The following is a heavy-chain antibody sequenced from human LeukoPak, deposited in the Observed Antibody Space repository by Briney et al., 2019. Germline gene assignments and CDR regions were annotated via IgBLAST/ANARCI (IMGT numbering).Heavy chain of an antibody. CDR3: AIGTYYYGSGSYV. D-gene: IGHD3-10*01. CDR2: ISYDGSNK. J-gene: IGHJ4*02. Sequence: GGSLRLSCAASGFTFSSYGMHWVRQAPGKGLEWVAVISYDGSNKYYADSVKGRFTISRDDSKNTLYLQMNSLRAEDTAVYYCAIGTYYYGSGSYVWGQGTLVTVSS. V-gene: IGHV3-30*03. CDR1: GFTFSSYG.